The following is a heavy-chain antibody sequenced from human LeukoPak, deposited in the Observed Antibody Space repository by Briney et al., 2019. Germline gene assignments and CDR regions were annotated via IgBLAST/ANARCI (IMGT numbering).Heavy chain of an antibody. Sequence: NPSETLSPTCTVSGYSISSGYYWGWVRHVPGKGLEWIGSIYHSGSTFYNPSLKSRVTISVDTSTNQFSLHLNSVTAADTAVYFCVRDPTTLTPLDYWGQGALVTVSS. V-gene: IGHV4-38-2*02. CDR3: VRDPTTLTPLDY. CDR1: GYSISSGYY. J-gene: IGHJ4*02. CDR2: IYHSGST. D-gene: IGHD4-17*01.